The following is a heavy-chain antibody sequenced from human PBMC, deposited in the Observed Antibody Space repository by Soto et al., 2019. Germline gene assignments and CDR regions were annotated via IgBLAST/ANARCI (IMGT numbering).Heavy chain of an antibody. J-gene: IGHJ5*02. CDR1: GFTFSNYH. Sequence: EVQLVESGGGLVQPGGSLRLSCAASGFTFSNYHMNWVRQAPGKGLEWISYISSGSTTIYYADSVKGRFTISRDNAKNSLYLQMNSLRVEDTAVYFCARPKLEGVTSEGFGPWGQGTLVTVSP. V-gene: IGHV3-48*01. D-gene: IGHD3-3*01. CDR2: ISSGSTTI. CDR3: ARPKLEGVTSEGFGP.